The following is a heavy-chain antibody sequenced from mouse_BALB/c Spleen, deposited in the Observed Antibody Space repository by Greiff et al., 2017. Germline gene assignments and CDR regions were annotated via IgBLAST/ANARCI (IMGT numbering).Heavy chain of an antibody. Sequence: VQGVESGAELMKPGASVKISCKATGYTFSSYWIEWVKQRPGHGLEWIGEILPGSGSTNYNEKFKGKATFTADTSSNTAYMQLSSLTSEDSAVYYCARKYYYGSYAMDYWGQGTSVTVSS. J-gene: IGHJ4*01. D-gene: IGHD1-1*01. V-gene: IGHV1-9*01. CDR1: GYTFSSYW. CDR3: ARKYYYGSYAMDY. CDR2: ILPGSGST.